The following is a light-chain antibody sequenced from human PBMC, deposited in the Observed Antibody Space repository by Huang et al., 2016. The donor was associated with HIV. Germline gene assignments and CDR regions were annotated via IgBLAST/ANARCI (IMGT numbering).Light chain of an antibody. CDR1: QSVLYRSNNKNY. CDR3: QQYDTSPWT. J-gene: IGKJ1*01. CDR2: WAS. Sequence: DIVMTQSPDSLAVSLGERSTINCKSSQSVLYRSNNKNYLAWYQQKPGQPPKLLIYWASTRESGVPDLFTGRGSGTAFSLTISSLQAEDVAVYYCQQYDTSPWTFGQGTKVEIK. V-gene: IGKV4-1*01.